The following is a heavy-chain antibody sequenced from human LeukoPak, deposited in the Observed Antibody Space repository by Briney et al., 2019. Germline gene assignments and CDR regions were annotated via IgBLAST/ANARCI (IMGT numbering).Heavy chain of an antibody. V-gene: IGHV3-21*01. CDR1: GLTFSSYS. Sequence: GGSLRLSCLASGLTFSSYSMNWVRQAPGEGLEWVSSISSSSFYIYYADSVKGRFTISRDNANNSLYLQMNSLRAEDTAVYYCGGPGASDYGMDVWGQGTTVTVSS. J-gene: IGHJ6*02. D-gene: IGHD3-10*01. CDR3: GGPGASDYGMDV. CDR2: ISSSSFYI.